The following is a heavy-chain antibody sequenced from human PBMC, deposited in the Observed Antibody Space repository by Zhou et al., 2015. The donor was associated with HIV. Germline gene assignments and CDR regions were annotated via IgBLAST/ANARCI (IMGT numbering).Heavy chain of an antibody. CDR1: GGTFSSYA. D-gene: IGHD1-20*01. Sequence: QVQLVQSGAEVKKPGSSVKVSCKASGGTFSSYAISWVRQAPGQGLEWMGGIIPIFGTANYAQKFQGRVTITADESTSTAYMELSSLRSEDTAVYYCARATPPLYNWNRVNLFDYWGQGTLVTVSS. J-gene: IGHJ4*02. CDR2: IIPIFGTA. V-gene: IGHV1-69*01. CDR3: ARATPPLYNWNRVNLFDY.